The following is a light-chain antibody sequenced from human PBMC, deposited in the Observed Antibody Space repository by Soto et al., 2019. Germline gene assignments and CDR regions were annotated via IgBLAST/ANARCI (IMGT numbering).Light chain of an antibody. CDR1: QSVSSY. J-gene: IGKJ5*01. CDR2: DAS. Sequence: EIVLTQSPATLSLSQVERATLSFRASQSVSSYLAWYQQKPGQAPRLLIYDASNRATGIPARFSGSGSGTDFTLTISYLEPEDFAVYYCLQRSDWPITFGQGTRLEIK. CDR3: LQRSDWPIT. V-gene: IGKV3-11*01.